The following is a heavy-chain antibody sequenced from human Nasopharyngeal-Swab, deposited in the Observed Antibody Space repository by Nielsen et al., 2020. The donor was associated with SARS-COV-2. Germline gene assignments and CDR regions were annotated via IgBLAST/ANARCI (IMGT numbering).Heavy chain of an antibody. CDR1: GGSFTGYY. V-gene: IGHV4-34*01. D-gene: IGHD6-6*01. CDR2: INHSGST. CDR3: AREYSSSSALLDY. J-gene: IGHJ4*02. Sequence: SETLSLTCYVYGGSFTGYYWSGLRQPPGKGLEWIGEINHSGSTNYNPSLKSRVTISVDTSKNQFSLKLSSVTAAETAVYYCAREYSSSSALLDYWGQGTLVTVSS.